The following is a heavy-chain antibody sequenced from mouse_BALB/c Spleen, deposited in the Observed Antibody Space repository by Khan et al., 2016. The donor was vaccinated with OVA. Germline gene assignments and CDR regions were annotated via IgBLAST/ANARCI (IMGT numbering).Heavy chain of an antibody. CDR1: GFTFSDYY. V-gene: IGHV5-4*02. D-gene: IGHD1-1*02. CDR2: ISDGGTST. Sequence: EVELVESGGGLVKPGGSLKLSCAASGFTFSDYYMYWVRQTPEKRLEWVATISDGGTSTYYPDSVKGRFTISRDNAKNSLYLQMSSLKSEDTACFYCVRAGYGALAYWGQGTLVTVSA. J-gene: IGHJ3*01. CDR3: VRAGYGALAY.